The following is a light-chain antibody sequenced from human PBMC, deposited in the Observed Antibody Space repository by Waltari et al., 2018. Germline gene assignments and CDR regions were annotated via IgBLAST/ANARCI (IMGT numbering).Light chain of an antibody. CDR3: QQYNNWPPT. Sequence: EVVMTQSPATLSVSPGERATLSCRASPGVTGDLAWYQQRPGQAPRLIIHDASTRATGIPVRFSGSGSGTEFTLTISSLQSEDSAIYCCQQYNNWPPTFGGGTKVEIK. CDR2: DAS. J-gene: IGKJ4*01. CDR1: PGVTGD. V-gene: IGKV3-15*01.